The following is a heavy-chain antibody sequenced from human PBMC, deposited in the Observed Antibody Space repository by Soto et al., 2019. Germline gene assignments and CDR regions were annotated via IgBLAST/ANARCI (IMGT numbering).Heavy chain of an antibody. J-gene: IGHJ4*02. Sequence: PGGSLRHSCAASGFTFSSYGMHCVRQAPGKGLEWLAVISYDGSNKYYADSVKGRFTISRDNSKNTLYLQMNSLRAEDTAVYYCAKSAGSSVYPFAYWAQGTIVTVSS. CDR1: GFTFSSYG. CDR2: ISYDGSNK. D-gene: IGHD3-22*01. CDR3: AKSAGSSVYPFAY. V-gene: IGHV3-30*18.